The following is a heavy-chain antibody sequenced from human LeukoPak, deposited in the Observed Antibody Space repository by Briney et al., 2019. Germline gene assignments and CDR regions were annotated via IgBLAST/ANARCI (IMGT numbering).Heavy chain of an antibody. CDR3: AREAGGQQLVYAFDI. Sequence: SETLSHTCTVSGASMSSSSYYWGWIRQPPGKGLEWLGSIYYSGSTYYNPSLKSRVTISVDTSKNQFSLKLSSVTAADTAVYYCAREAGGQQLVYAFDIWGQGTMVTVSS. CDR1: GASMSSSSYY. V-gene: IGHV4-39*07. J-gene: IGHJ3*02. D-gene: IGHD6-13*01. CDR2: IYYSGST.